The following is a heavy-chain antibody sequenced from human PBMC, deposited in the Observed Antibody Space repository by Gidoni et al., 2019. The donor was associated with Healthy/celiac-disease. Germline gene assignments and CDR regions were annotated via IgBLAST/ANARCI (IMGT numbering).Heavy chain of an antibody. V-gene: IGHV1-8*01. J-gene: IGHJ6*02. CDR3: ASRAVAAYYYYYGMDV. CDR2: MNPNSGNT. Sequence: QVQLVQSGAEVKKPGASVKVSCKASGYTFTSYDINWVRQATGQGLEWMGWMNPNSGNTGYAQKFQGRVTMTRNTSISKAYMELSSLRSEDTAVYYCASRAVAAYYYYYGMDVWGQGTTVTVSS. CDR1: GYTFTSYD. D-gene: IGHD6-19*01.